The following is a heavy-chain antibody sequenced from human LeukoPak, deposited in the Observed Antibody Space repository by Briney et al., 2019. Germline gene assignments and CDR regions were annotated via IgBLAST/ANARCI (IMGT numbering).Heavy chain of an antibody. J-gene: IGHJ6*02. CDR3: ARGGLFYDSSSWYSYDKYYYYGMDV. V-gene: IGHV4-59*01. Sequence: PSETLSLTCTVSGGSINNYYWSWIRQPPGKGLEWIGYIYYSGSTNYNPSLKSRVTISVDTSKNQFSLKLSSVTAADTAVYYCARGGLFYDSSSWYSYDKYYYYGMDVWGQGTTVTVSS. CDR1: GGSINNYY. D-gene: IGHD6-13*01. CDR2: IYYSGST.